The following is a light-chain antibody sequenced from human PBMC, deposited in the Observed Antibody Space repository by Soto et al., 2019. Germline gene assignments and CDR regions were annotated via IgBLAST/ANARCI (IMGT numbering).Light chain of an antibody. CDR1: SSNIGAGYD. CDR2: GNS. Sequence: QSVLTQPPSVSGAPGQRVTISCTGSSSNIGAGYDVHWYQQLPGTAPKLLIYGNSNRPSGVPDRFSGSKSGTSASLAITGLQAEDEADYYCQSYDSSPSKVFGTGTKVTV. J-gene: IGLJ1*01. CDR3: QSYDSSPSKV. V-gene: IGLV1-40*01.